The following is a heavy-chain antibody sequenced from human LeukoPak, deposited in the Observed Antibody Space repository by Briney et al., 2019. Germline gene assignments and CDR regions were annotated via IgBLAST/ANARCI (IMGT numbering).Heavy chain of an antibody. CDR1: GGSISSGSYY. J-gene: IGHJ3*02. Sequence: SETLSLTCTVSGGSISSGSYYWSWIRQPAGKGLEWIGRIYTSGSTNYNPSLKSRVTISVDTSKNQFSLKLSSVTAADTAVYYCARVAAGFDAFDIWGQGTMVTVSS. CDR3: ARVAAGFDAFDI. CDR2: IYTSGST. V-gene: IGHV4-61*02. D-gene: IGHD6-25*01.